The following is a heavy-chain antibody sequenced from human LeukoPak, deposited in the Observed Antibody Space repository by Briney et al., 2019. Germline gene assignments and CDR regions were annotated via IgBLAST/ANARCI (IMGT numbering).Heavy chain of an antibody. J-gene: IGHJ5*02. D-gene: IGHD1-26*01. V-gene: IGHV3-23*01. Sequence: QPGGSLRLSCAASGFTFNTYAMSWVRQAPGKGLEWVSAISDSGGSAYYADSVKGRFTISRDNSKNTLYLQMNSLRAEDTAVYYCAKGVGATTGGNLDPWGQGTLVTVSS. CDR2: ISDSGGSA. CDR1: GFTFNTYA. CDR3: AKGVGATTGGNLDP.